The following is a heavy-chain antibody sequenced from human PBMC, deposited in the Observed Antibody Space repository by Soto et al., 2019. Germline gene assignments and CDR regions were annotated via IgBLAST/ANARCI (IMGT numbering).Heavy chain of an antibody. Sequence: EVQLLESGGGLVQPGGSLRLSCAASGFTFGNYAMSWVRQAPGKGLEWVSGIIGSGSTTSYGDSVRGRFTISRDNSKNTVYLEMNNLRGEDTAVYYCAKAVATISDFDYWGQGTLVTVSS. CDR3: AKAVATISDFDY. J-gene: IGHJ4*02. V-gene: IGHV3-23*01. CDR1: GFTFGNYA. CDR2: IIGSGSTT. D-gene: IGHD5-12*01.